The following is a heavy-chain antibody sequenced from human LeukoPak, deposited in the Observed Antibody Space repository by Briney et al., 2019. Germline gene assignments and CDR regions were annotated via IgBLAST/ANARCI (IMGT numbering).Heavy chain of an antibody. Sequence: SETLSLTCTVSGGSISSGSYYWSWIRQPAGKGLEWIGRIYTSGSTNYNPSLKSRVTISVDTSKNQFSLKLSSVTAADTAVYYCARDGHYYDSSGSYYYYYYMDVWGKGTTVTVSS. V-gene: IGHV4-61*02. CDR1: GGSISSGSYY. J-gene: IGHJ6*03. CDR2: IYTSGST. D-gene: IGHD3-22*01. CDR3: ARDGHYYDSSGSYYYYYYMDV.